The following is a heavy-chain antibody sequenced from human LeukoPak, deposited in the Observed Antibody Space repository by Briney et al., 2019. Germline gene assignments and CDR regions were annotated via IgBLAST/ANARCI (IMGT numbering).Heavy chain of an antibody. Sequence: SQTLSLTCIVSGGSISSGSYSWTWIRQPAGKGLEWIGRIYTSGSTSYNPSLKSRVTISVDTSKSQFSLKLSSVTAADTAVYYCARKRSYGDYVLDYWGQGTLVTVSS. CDR3: ARKRSYGDYVLDY. CDR1: GGSISSGSYS. J-gene: IGHJ4*02. CDR2: IYTSGST. D-gene: IGHD4-17*01. V-gene: IGHV4-61*02.